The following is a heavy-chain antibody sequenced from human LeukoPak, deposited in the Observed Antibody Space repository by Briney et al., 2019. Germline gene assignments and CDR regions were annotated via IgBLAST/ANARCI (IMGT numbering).Heavy chain of an antibody. J-gene: IGHJ4*02. V-gene: IGHV4-59*01. CDR3: ARFTPYSSGFDY. Sequence: SETLSLTCTVSGGSISSYYWSWIRQPPGKGLEWIGYIYYSGSTNYNPPLKSRVTISVDTSKNQFSLKLSSVTAADTAVYYCARFTPYSSGFDYWGQGTLVTVSS. CDR1: GGSISSYY. D-gene: IGHD6-19*01. CDR2: IYYSGST.